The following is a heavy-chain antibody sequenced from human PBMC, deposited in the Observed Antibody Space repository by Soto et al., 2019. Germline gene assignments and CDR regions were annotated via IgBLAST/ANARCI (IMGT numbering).Heavy chain of an antibody. V-gene: IGHV4-30-2*01. CDR2: VYLSRTC. CDR1: GGSVGSVGYT. J-gene: IGHJ5*02. CDR3: ARTQFCSGYGNYRDLLFDP. D-gene: IGHD2-8*02. Sequence: SETLSLTCAISGGSVGSVGYTWSWLRQPPGGGLEVIGYVYLSRTCLHNHAPKSRHNWSLDISENQFSLALRSMNGADTAVYYCARTQFCSGYGNYRDLLFDPWGQGTPVTVSS.